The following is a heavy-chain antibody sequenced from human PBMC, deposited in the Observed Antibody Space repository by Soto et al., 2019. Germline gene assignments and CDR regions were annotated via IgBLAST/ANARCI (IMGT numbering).Heavy chain of an antibody. D-gene: IGHD6-6*01. V-gene: IGHV3-21*01. CDR2: ISSSSSYI. Sequence: GGSLRLSCAASGFTFSSYSMNWVRQAPGKGLEWVSSISSSSSYIYYADSVKGRFTISRDNAKNSLYLQMNSLRAEDTAVYYCAREGWGQLTFDYWGQGTLVTVSS. CDR3: AREGWGQLTFDY. CDR1: GFTFSSYS. J-gene: IGHJ4*02.